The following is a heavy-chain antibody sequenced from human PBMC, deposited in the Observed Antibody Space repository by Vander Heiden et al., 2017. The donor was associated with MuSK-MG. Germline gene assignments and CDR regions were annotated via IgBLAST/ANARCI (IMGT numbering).Heavy chain of an antibody. V-gene: IGHV4-59*01. J-gene: IGHJ5*02. CDR2: IYYSGST. CDR3: ARGGGVVARFDP. D-gene: IGHD2-2*01. Sequence: VQLLESASGLVTPSAALSLTPFASGRAISSYYWSWIRQPPGKGLEWIGYIYYSGSTNYNPSLKSRVTISVDTSKNQFSLKLSSVNAADTAVYYCARGGGVVARFDPWGQGTLVTVSS. CDR1: GRAISSYY.